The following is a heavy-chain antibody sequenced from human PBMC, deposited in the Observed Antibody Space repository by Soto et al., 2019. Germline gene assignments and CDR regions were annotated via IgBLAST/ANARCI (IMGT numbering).Heavy chain of an antibody. J-gene: IGHJ3*02. Sequence: SETLSLTCTVSDYSIGSGYYWGWIRQPPGKGLEWIGSIIHSGNTNYNPSLKSRVTMSVDTSKNQFSLKLSSVIAADTAVYYCARDRNSGSRPDALDIWGQGTMVTV. CDR3: ARDRNSGSRPDALDI. D-gene: IGHD1-26*01. CDR2: IIHSGNT. V-gene: IGHV4-38-2*02. CDR1: DYSIGSGYY.